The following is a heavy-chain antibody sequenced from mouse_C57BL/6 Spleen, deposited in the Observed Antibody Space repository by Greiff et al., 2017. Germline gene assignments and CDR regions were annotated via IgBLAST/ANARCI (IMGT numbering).Heavy chain of an antibody. J-gene: IGHJ4*01. CDR2: IDPNSGGT. Sequence: QVQLQQPGAELVKPGASVKLSCKASGYTFTSYWMHWVKQRPGRGLEWIGRIDPNSGGTKYNEKFKSKATLTVDKPSSTAYMQLSSLTSEDSAVYYCASPGGSSSPYAMDYWGQGTSVTVSS. V-gene: IGHV1-72*01. CDR3: ASPGGSSSPYAMDY. CDR1: GYTFTSYW. D-gene: IGHD1-1*01.